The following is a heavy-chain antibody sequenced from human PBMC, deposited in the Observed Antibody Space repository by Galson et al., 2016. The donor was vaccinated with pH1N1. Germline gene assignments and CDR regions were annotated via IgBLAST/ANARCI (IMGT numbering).Heavy chain of an antibody. J-gene: IGHJ4*02. CDR3: ARGGYWVY. D-gene: IGHD3-22*01. V-gene: IGHV1-46*01. CDR1: GYTLTNYG. Sequence: SVKVSCKASGYTLTNYGISWVRQAPGQGLEWLGVIDPSGGSTTYAQKFQGRVTVTVDTSTSTVYMELSSLRSDDTAMYYCARGGYWVYWGQGTLVPVSS. CDR2: IDPSGGST.